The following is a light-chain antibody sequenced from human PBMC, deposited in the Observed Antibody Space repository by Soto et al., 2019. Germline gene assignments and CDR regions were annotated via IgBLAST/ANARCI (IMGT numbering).Light chain of an antibody. V-gene: IGKV3-20*01. J-gene: IGKJ5*01. CDR2: GAA. CDR3: QQYGSSPPIT. CDR1: QGVSSNY. Sequence: IVLTQSPDTLSLSPGERATLSCRASQGVSSNYVVCYQQKRAQAPSLLIYGAATRATGILPRFIASGSATAFSPPTSSLQSEEFAVSYCQQYGSSPPITFGQGTRLEI.